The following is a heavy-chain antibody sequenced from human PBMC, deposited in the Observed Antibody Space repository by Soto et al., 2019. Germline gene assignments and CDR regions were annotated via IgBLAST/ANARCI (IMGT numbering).Heavy chain of an antibody. CDR3: ARIDRWLQRSLDY. V-gene: IGHV2-26*03. D-gene: IGHD5-12*01. Sequence: QVTLKESGPVLVKPTEPLTLTCTISGFSLSNARMGVSWIRQPPGKALEWLAHIFSNDEKSYSTSLKSRLTISKDTSKSQVVLTMTNMDPVDTATYYCARIDRWLQRSLDYWGQGTLVTVSS. J-gene: IGHJ4*02. CDR2: IFSNDEK. CDR1: GFSLSNARMG.